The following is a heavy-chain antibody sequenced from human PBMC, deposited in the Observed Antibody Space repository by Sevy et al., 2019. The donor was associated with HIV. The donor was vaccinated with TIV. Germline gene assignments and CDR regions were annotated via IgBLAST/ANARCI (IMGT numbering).Heavy chain of an antibody. J-gene: IGHJ4*02. D-gene: IGHD6-6*01. CDR2: ISYDGSNK. V-gene: IGHV3-30-3*01. Sequence: GGSLRLSCAASGFTFSSYAIHWVRQAPGKGLEWVAVISYDGSNKYYADSVKGRFTISRDNSKNTLYLQMNSLRAEDTAVYYCARAQEGIAARRGVDYWGQGTLVTVSS. CDR1: GFTFSSYA. CDR3: ARAQEGIAARRGVDY.